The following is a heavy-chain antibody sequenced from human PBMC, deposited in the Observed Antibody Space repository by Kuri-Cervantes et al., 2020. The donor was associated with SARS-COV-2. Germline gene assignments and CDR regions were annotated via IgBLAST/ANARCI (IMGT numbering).Heavy chain of an antibody. Sequence: SCTVSGGSISSYYWSWIRQPPGKGLEWIGYIYYSGSTNYNPSLKSRVTISVDTSKNQFSLKLSSVTAADTAVYYCARTYGSGTPPSYWGQGTLVTVSS. CDR1: GGSISSYY. D-gene: IGHD3-10*01. CDR3: ARTYGSGTPPSY. CDR2: IYYSGST. V-gene: IGHV4-59*12. J-gene: IGHJ4*02.